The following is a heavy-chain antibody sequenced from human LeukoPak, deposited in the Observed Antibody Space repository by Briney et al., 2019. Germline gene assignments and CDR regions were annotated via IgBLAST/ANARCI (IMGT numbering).Heavy chain of an antibody. J-gene: IGHJ1*01. V-gene: IGHV1-24*01. Sequence: GASVKVSCKVSGYTLTELSMHWVRQAPGKGLEWMGGFDSEDGETIYAQKFQGRVTMTEDTSTDTAYMELSSLRSEDTAVYYCATDLPYSSGWYRRRTPQQEYFQHWGQGTLVTVSS. CDR2: FDSEDGET. CDR3: ATDLPYSSGWYRRRTPQQEYFQH. D-gene: IGHD6-19*01. CDR1: GYTLTELS.